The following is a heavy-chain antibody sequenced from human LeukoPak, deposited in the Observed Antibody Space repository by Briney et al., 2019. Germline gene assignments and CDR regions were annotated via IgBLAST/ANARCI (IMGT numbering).Heavy chain of an antibody. Sequence: PSETLSLTCALSGGSISNSNYYWGWIRQSPVKGLEWIGSIYYSGNTYYNPSLKSRVTISVDTSKNQFSLKLSSVTAADTAVYYCARQHYDFWSGYYLHTHFDYWGQGTLVTVSS. CDR2: IYYSGNT. J-gene: IGHJ4*02. CDR1: GGSISNSNYY. CDR3: ARQHYDFWSGYYLHTHFDY. D-gene: IGHD3-3*01. V-gene: IGHV4-39*01.